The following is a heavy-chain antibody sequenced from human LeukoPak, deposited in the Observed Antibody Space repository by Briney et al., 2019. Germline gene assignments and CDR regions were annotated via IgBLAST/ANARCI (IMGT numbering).Heavy chain of an antibody. CDR2: IWYDGSNK. V-gene: IGHV3-33*01. J-gene: IGHJ4*02. D-gene: IGHD2-15*01. Sequence: TGGSLRLSCAASGFAFSSYGMHWVRQAPGKGLEWVAVIWYDGSNKYYADSVKGRFTISRDNSKNTLYLQMNSLRAEDTAVYYCARGGYCSGGSCYHDYWGQGTLVTVPS. CDR1: GFAFSSYG. CDR3: ARGGYCSGGSCYHDY.